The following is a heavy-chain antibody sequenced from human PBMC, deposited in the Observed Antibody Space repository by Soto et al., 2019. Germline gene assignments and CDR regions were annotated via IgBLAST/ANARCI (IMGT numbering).Heavy chain of an antibody. CDR2: IYRDDDK. V-gene: IGHV2-5*02. J-gene: IGHJ5*02. CDR3: AHRPPYSYNWNAGWFGP. D-gene: IGHD1-1*01. Sequence: SGPTLVNPTETLTLTCTFSGFSLSTSGVGVGWVRQPPGQALEWLVFIYRDDDKRYSPSLRSRLTIMKDTSRNQEVLTMTNMDPKDTGTYYCAHRPPYSYNWNAGWFGPWGQGALVTVSS. CDR1: GFSLSTSGVG.